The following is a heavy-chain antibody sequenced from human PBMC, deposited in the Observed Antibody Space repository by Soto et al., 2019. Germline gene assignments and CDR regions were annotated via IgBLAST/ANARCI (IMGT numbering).Heavy chain of an antibody. V-gene: IGHV4-59*08. Sequence: QVQLQESGPGLVRPSETLSLTCTVSGDSISHYFWSWIRQPPGKGLEFIGYIYYTGSTNYNPSLRSRVTISVDKSTKQFPLKLSSVTAADTAVYYCARRPWGGMDVWGQGTTVTVSS. CDR3: ARRPWGGMDV. D-gene: IGHD3-16*01. CDR1: GDSISHYF. CDR2: IYYTGST. J-gene: IGHJ6*02.